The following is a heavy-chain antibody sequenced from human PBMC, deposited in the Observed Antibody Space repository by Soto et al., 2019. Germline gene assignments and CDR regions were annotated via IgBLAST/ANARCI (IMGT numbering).Heavy chain of an antibody. CDR3: ARGRSSSWYPSWFDP. V-gene: IGHV1-8*01. CDR2: MNPNSGNT. J-gene: IGHJ5*02. CDR1: GFTFTSYD. Sequence: ASVKVSCKASGFTFTSYDIDWVRQATGQGLEWMGWMNPNSGNTGYAQKFQGRVTMTRNTSISTAYMELSSLRSEDTAVYYCARGRSSSWYPSWFDPWGQGTLVTVSS. D-gene: IGHD6-13*01.